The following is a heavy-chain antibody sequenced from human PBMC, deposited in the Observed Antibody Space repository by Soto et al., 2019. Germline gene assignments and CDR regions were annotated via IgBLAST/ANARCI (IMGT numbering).Heavy chain of an antibody. CDR3: ARDQKLGYDFWSGYYDYYGMDV. D-gene: IGHD3-3*01. CDR1: GGSVSSGSYY. Sequence: SETLSLTCTVSGGSVSSGSYYWSWIRQPPGKGLEWIGYIYYSGSTNYNPSLKSRVTISVDTSKNQFSLKLSAVTAADTAVYYCARDQKLGYDFWSGYYDYYGMDVWGQGTTVTVSS. J-gene: IGHJ6*02. CDR2: IYYSGST. V-gene: IGHV4-61*01.